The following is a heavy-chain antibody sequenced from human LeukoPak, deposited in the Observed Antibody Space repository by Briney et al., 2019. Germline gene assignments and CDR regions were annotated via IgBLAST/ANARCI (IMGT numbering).Heavy chain of an antibody. Sequence: PGGSLRLSCAASGFTFSSYAMSWVRQAPGKGLEWVSAISGSGGSTYYADSVKGRFTISRDNSKNTLYLQMNSLRAEDTAVYYCARDMRSPAYIAARLGAFDIWGQGTMVTVSS. D-gene: IGHD6-6*01. CDR3: ARDMRSPAYIAARLGAFDI. J-gene: IGHJ3*02. CDR1: GFTFSSYA. V-gene: IGHV3-23*01. CDR2: ISGSGGST.